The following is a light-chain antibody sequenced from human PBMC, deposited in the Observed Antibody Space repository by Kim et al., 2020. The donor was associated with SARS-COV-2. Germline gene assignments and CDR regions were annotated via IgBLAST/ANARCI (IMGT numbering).Light chain of an antibody. Sequence: QRVTISCTGSSSNIGAGFDVHWYQQLPGTAPKLLISGNTNRPSGVPDRFSGSKSATSASLAITGLQADDEGDYYCQSYDSSLLACVFGGGTQLTVL. J-gene: IGLJ3*02. CDR2: GNT. CDR1: SSNIGAGFD. CDR3: QSYDSSLLACV. V-gene: IGLV1-40*01.